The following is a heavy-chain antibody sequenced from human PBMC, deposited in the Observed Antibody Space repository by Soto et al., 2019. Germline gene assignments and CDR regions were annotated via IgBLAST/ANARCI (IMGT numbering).Heavy chain of an antibody. V-gene: IGHV4-39*01. Sequence: SETLSLTCSVSGGSISSKNYYWGWIRQPPGKGLEWIGIIYYSGTTYYNPSLKSRVIIPVDTSKNQFSLKLSSVTAADTAVYYCARYLGYCSSTSCRYFDYWGQGTLVTVSS. J-gene: IGHJ4*02. D-gene: IGHD2-2*01. CDR2: IYYSGTT. CDR1: GGSISSKNYY. CDR3: ARYLGYCSSTSCRYFDY.